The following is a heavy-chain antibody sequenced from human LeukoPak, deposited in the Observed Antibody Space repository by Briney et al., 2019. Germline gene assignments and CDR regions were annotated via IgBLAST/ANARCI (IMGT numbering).Heavy chain of an antibody. CDR2: ISDSGGST. J-gene: IGHJ4*02. V-gene: IGHV3-23*01. D-gene: IGHD3-22*01. CDR3: ARARAGYYYDSSGSDY. CDR1: GFTFSSYG. Sequence: GGSLRLSCAAFGFTFSSYGMSWVRQAPGKGLEWVSAISDSGGSTYYADSVKGRFTISRDNAKNTLYLQMNSLRAEDTAVYYCARARAGYYYDSSGSDYWGQGTLVTVSS.